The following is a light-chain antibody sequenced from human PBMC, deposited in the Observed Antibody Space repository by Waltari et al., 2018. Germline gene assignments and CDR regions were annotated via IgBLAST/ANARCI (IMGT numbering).Light chain of an antibody. Sequence: RATLSCRASQSVGKYLAWYQQKPGQAPRLLIYDASTRATGIPDRFSGSGSGTDFSLTISRLEPEDFAVYYCQKYVSLPATFGQGTNVEIK. J-gene: IGKJ1*01. CDR1: QSVGKY. CDR3: QKYVSLPAT. V-gene: IGKV3-20*01. CDR2: DAS.